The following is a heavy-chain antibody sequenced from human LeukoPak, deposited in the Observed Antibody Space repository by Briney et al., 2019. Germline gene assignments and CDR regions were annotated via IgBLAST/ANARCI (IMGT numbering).Heavy chain of an antibody. D-gene: IGHD3-3*01. CDR3: ARHFRTVWSGYRWDWFDP. J-gene: IGHJ5*02. CDR2: IYYSGST. V-gene: IGHV4-39*01. Sequence: PSETLSLTCTVSGGSISSSSYYWGWIRQPPGKGLESIGSIYYSGSTYYNPSLKGRVTISVDTSKNQFSLKLSSVTAADTAVYYCARHFRTVWSGYRWDWFDPWGQGTLVTVSS. CDR1: GGSISSSSYY.